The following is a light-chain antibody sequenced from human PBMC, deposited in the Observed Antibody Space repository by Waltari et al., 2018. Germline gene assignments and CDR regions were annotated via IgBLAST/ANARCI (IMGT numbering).Light chain of an antibody. CDR1: KLGDKY. J-gene: IGLJ1*01. Sequence: SYELTQPPSVSVSPGRTASITCPGDKLGDKYACWYQQKPGQSPVLVIYQDNKRPSGIPERFSGSNSGNTATLTISGTQAMDEADYYCQAWDSSTAVYVFGTGTKVTVL. V-gene: IGLV3-1*01. CDR2: QDN. CDR3: QAWDSSTAVYV.